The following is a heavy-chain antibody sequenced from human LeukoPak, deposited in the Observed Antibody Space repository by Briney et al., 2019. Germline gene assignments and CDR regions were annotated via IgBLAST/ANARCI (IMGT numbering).Heavy chain of an antibody. Sequence: GASVKVSCKASGYTFTSYGISWVRQAPGQGLEWMGVINPSGGSTTYAQKFQGRVTVTRDTSTRTVYMELSSLRSEDTAVYYCARGTYYDFWSGYWGSSTIDYWGQGTLVTVSS. CDR3: ARGTYYDFWSGYWGSSTIDY. V-gene: IGHV1-46*03. D-gene: IGHD3-3*01. CDR1: GYTFTSYG. CDR2: INPSGGST. J-gene: IGHJ4*02.